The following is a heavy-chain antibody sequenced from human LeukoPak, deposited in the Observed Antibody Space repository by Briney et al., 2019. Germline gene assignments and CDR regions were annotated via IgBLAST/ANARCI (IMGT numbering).Heavy chain of an antibody. CDR2: IYYSGST. D-gene: IGHD3-22*01. CDR1: GRSISSSSYY. V-gene: IGHV4-39*01. CDR3: ARYDSSGYYLGKVDY. J-gene: IGHJ4*02. Sequence: PSETLSLTCTVSGRSISSSSYYWGWIRQPPGKGLEWIGCIYYSGSTYCNPSLKSRVTISVDTSKNQFSLKLSSVTAADTAVYYCARYDSSGYYLGKVDYWGQGTLVSVSS.